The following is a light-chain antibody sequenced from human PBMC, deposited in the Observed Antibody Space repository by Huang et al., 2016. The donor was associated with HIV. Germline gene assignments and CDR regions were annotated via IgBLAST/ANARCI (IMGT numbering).Light chain of an antibody. J-gene: IGKJ1*01. CDR3: QQYDSLPPWT. Sequence: DIQMTQSPSSLSASVGDRVTISCQASQDIANYLNWYQQQPGQAPKLLIYDASTFQTGVPSRFSGSGSGTDFSFTISSLQPEDIATYYCQQYDSLPPWTFGQGTKVEIQ. CDR2: DAS. CDR1: QDIANY. V-gene: IGKV1-33*01.